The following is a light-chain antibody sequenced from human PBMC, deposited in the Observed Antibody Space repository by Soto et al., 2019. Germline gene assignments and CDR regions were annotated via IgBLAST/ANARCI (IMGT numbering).Light chain of an antibody. J-gene: IGKJ4*01. Sequence: TVFSHAAATLSFARCEKATLSCRALESVSNSLAWYQHKPGQAPRLLIYNASNRATGIPARFSGSGSGTDLTLTISSLEPEDFAVYFCQHRAGWPPALTFGGGTKVDIK. CDR2: NAS. V-gene: IGKV3-11*01. CDR3: QHRAGWPPALT. CDR1: ESVSNS.